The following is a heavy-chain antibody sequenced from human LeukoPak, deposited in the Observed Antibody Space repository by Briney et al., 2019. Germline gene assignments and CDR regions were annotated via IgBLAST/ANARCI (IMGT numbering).Heavy chain of an antibody. J-gene: IGHJ4*02. CDR3: ARIGYRSSSFDY. D-gene: IGHD6-19*01. CDR2: IKQDGSEK. CDR1: GFIFTNYW. V-gene: IGHV3-7*01. Sequence: GGSLRHSCAASGFIFTNYWMSWVRQAPGKGLEWVANIKQDGSEKHYVDSVKGRIIISRDNAENSVYLQVNSLRAEDTAVYYCARIGYRSSSFDYWGQGTLVTVSS.